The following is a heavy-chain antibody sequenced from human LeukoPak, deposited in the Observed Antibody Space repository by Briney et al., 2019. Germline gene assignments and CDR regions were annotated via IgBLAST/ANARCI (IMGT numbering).Heavy chain of an antibody. J-gene: IGHJ4*02. CDR3: ARGDGYTGGPGY. V-gene: IGHV4-34*01. Sequence: SETLSLTRAVYGDSFSGYYWSWIRQPPGKGLEWIGEINHSGSTNYNPSLKSRVTISVDTSKNQFSLKLSSVTAADTAVYYCARGDGYTGGPGYWGQGTLVTVSS. D-gene: IGHD5-24*01. CDR2: INHSGST. CDR1: GDSFSGYY.